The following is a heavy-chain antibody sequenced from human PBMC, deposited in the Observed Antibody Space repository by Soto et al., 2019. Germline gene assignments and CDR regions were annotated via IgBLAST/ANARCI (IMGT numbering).Heavy chain of an antibody. CDR3: ASWWKKAGIGGNSSSGMAV. CDR2: IMPILGRA. D-gene: IGHD6-19*01. CDR1: GGTFSNYA. Sequence: QVQLVQSGAEMKKPGSSVKVSCKASGGTFSNYAFSWVRQAPGQGLEWLGGIMPILGRADYAQKFRGRVTITADESTTTAHMGRSSRRLGDPPVYYCASWWKKAGIGGNSSSGMAVWGQGPRSPSP. J-gene: IGHJ6*02. V-gene: IGHV1-69*12.